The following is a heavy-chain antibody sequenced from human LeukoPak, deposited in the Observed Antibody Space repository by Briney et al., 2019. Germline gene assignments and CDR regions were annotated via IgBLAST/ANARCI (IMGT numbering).Heavy chain of an antibody. CDR3: ARLPVDCSSTSCYPNWFDP. V-gene: IGHV4-38-2*02. J-gene: IGHJ5*02. CDR1: GYSISSGYY. CDR2: IYHSGST. Sequence: SETLSLTCTVSGYSISSGYYWGWIRQPPGKGLEWIGSIYHSGSTYYNPSLKSRVTISVDTSKNQLSLKLSSVTAADTAVYYCARLPVDCSSTSCYPNWFDPWGQGTLVTVSS. D-gene: IGHD2-2*01.